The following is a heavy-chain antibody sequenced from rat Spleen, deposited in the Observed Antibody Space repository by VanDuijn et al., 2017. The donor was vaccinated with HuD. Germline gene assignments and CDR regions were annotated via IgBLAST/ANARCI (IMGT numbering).Heavy chain of an antibody. CDR3: ATSHYVYYGFDY. D-gene: IGHD1-6*01. J-gene: IGHJ2*01. V-gene: IGHV5-27*01. Sequence: EVQMVESGGGLVKPGRSLKLSCAASGFTFSNYYMAWVRQAPTKGLEWVASISPSGGSTYYPDSVKGRFTISRDNAKSTLYLQMDSLRSEDTATYYCATSHYVYYGFDYWGQGVMVTVSS. CDR2: ISPSGGST. CDR1: GFTFSNYY.